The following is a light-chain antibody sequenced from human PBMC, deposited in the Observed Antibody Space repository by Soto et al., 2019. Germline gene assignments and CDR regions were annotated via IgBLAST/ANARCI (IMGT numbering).Light chain of an antibody. V-gene: IGLV1-47*01. CDR3: AALDASLNGPGV. J-gene: IGLJ3*02. Sequence: QSVLTQPPSASGTPGQRVTISCSGSSSNIGTNYVYWYQQLPGTAPKLLIYSNNQRPSGVPDRFSGAKSGTSASLAISGLLSEDEADYFCAALDASLNGPGVFGGGTKLTV. CDR2: SNN. CDR1: SSNIGTNY.